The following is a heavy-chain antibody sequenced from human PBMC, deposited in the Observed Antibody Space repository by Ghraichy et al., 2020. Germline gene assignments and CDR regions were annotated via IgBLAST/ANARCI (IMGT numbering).Heavy chain of an antibody. CDR1: GFSFSNAW. CDR2: IYSDGSGA. J-gene: IGHJ1*01. D-gene: IGHD2-15*01. V-gene: IGHV3-74*01. CDR3: ARDVAYSFHH. Sequence: GWSLRLSCAASGFSFSNAWMHWVRQAPGKGLVWVSRIYSDGSGAIYADSVRGRFTISRDNAKSTVYLQMDSLRDDDTAVYYCARDVAYSFHHWGQGTLVTVSS.